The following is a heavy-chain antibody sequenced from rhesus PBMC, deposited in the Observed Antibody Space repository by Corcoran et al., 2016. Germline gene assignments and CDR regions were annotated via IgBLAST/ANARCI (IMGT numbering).Heavy chain of an antibody. V-gene: IGHV4-80*01. CDR2: INGNSGST. J-gene: IGHJ4*01. CDR1: GGSFSSYW. Sequence: QLQLQESGPGLVKPSETLSLTCAVSGGSFSSYWLIWVRQPPGKGLVWIGEINGNSGSTNYNPSLKSRVTISKDTSKNQCSLKLSSVTAADTAVYYCAREWGFDYWGQGVLVTVSS. CDR3: AREWGFDY. D-gene: IGHD7-45*01.